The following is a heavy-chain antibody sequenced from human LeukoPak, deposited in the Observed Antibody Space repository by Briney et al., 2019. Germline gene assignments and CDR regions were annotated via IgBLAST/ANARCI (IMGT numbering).Heavy chain of an antibody. V-gene: IGHV3-66*01. CDR1: GFTVSDNY. CDR2: IYNDGST. CDR3: ATGHYSNPL. D-gene: IGHD6-13*01. Sequence: GGSLRLSCAVSGFTVSDNYMRWVRQAPGKGLEWVSVIYNDGSTYYADSVKGRFTISRDNSKNKLFLQMNNLKVEDTAVYYCATGHYSNPLGGQGTLVTVSS. J-gene: IGHJ4*02.